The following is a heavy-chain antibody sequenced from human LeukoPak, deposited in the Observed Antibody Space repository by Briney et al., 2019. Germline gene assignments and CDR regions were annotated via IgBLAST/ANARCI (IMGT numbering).Heavy chain of an antibody. D-gene: IGHD2-2*01. Sequence: ASETLSLTCTVSGGSISSYYWSWIRQPPGKGLEWMGYIYYSGSTNYNPSLKSRVTISVDTSKNQFSLKLSSVTAADTAVYYCARGSGWVCSSTSCYNWFDPWGQGTLVTVSS. CDR1: GGSISSYY. CDR2: IYYSGST. CDR3: ARGSGWVCSSTSCYNWFDP. J-gene: IGHJ5*02. V-gene: IGHV4-59*01.